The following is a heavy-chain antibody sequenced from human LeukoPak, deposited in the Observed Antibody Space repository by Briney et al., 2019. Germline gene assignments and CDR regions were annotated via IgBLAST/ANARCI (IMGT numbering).Heavy chain of an antibody. CDR2: ISWNSGSI. V-gene: IGHV3-9*01. D-gene: IGHD2-8*02. CDR1: GFTFDDYA. CDR3: AKDIAHWCYGMDV. J-gene: IGHJ6*02. Sequence: GGSLRLSCAASGFTFDDYAMHWVRQAPGKGLEWVSGISWNSGSIGYADSVKGRFTTSRDNAKNSLYLQMNSLRAEDTALYYCAKDIAHWCYGMDVWGQGTTVTVSS.